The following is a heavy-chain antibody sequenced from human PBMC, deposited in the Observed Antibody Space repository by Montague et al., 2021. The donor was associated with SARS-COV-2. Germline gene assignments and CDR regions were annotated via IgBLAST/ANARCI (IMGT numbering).Heavy chain of an antibody. CDR2: INHSGST. J-gene: IGHJ4*02. V-gene: IGHV4-34*01. CDR3: VVVVPAMRPRSDY. CDR1: GGSFSVYY. Sequence: AVYGGSFSVYYCCWIRQPPGTGLEWIWEINHSGSTNXNPSLKRRVTISSDTSKNQFSLKLNSVTAADTAVYFCVVVVPAMRPRSDYWGQGTLVTVSS. D-gene: IGHD2-21*02.